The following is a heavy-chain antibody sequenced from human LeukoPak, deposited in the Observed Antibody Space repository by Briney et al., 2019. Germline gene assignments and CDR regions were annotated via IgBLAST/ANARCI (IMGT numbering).Heavy chain of an antibody. D-gene: IGHD6-13*01. V-gene: IGHV3-23*01. Sequence: PGGSLRLSCAASGFTFSSYAMSWVRQAPGKGLEWVSAISGSGGSTYYADSVKGRFTISRDNSKNTLYLQMNSLRAEDTAVYYCAKGSSGSWYHSWFDPWGQGTLVTVSS. CDR3: AKGSSGSWYHSWFDP. CDR2: ISGSGGST. CDR1: GFTFSSYA. J-gene: IGHJ5*02.